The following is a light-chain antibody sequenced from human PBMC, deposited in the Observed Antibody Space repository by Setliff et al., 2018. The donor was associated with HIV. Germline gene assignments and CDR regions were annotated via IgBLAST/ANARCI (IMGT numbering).Light chain of an antibody. V-gene: IGLV2-23*02. CDR1: SSDVGSYNL. Sequence: QSALTQPASVYGSPGQSITISCTGTSSDVGSYNLVSWYQQHPGKAPKLMIYEVSKGPSGVSNRFSGSKSGNTASLTISGLQAEDEGDYYCCSYASGTFVFGTGTKVTV. CDR2: EVS. J-gene: IGLJ1*01. CDR3: CSYASGTFV.